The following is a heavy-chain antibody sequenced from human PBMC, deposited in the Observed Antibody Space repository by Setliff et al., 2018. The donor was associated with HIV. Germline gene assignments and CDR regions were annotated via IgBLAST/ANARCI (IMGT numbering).Heavy chain of an antibody. CDR3: VRDDRDLHRGSLVAVDALDL. V-gene: IGHV3-7*01. CDR1: GFSSSTYW. D-gene: IGHD1-26*01. CDR2: IKEDESEK. J-gene: IGHJ3*01. Sequence: GGSLRLSCAASGFSSSTYWMSWVRQAPGKGLEWVANIKEDESEKYYVDTVKGRFTISRDNAKKSLFLQMNSLRAEDTAVYYCVRDDRDLHRGSLVAVDALDLWGQGTMVTVSS.